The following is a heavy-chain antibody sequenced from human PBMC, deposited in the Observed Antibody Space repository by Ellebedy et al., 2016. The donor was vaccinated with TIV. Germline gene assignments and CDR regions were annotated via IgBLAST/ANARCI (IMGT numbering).Heavy chain of an antibody. CDR3: AREGDYSNYLGFDP. CDR2: INPNSGGT. V-gene: IGHV1-2*02. CDR1: GYTFTNYG. Sequence: ASVKVSCKASGYTFTNYGISWVRQAPGQGLEWMGWINPNSGGTNYAQKFQGRVTMTRDTSISTAYMELSRLRSDDTAVYYCAREGDYSNYLGFDPWGQGTLVTVSS. D-gene: IGHD4-11*01. J-gene: IGHJ5*02.